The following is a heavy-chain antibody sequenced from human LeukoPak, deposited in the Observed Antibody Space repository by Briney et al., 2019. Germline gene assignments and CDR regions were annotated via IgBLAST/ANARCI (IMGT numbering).Heavy chain of an antibody. J-gene: IGHJ3*02. V-gene: IGHV3-23*01. CDR1: GFTFSNYG. D-gene: IGHD2-15*01. Sequence: GGSLRLSCAASGFTFSNYGMSWVRQAPGKGLEWVSVISGSGGSTYYVDSVKGRFTISRDNSKNTLYLQINSLRAEDTAVYYCAKDSTYCSGGSCYLPDTFDIWGQGTMVTVSS. CDR2: ISGSGGST. CDR3: AKDSTYCSGGSCYLPDTFDI.